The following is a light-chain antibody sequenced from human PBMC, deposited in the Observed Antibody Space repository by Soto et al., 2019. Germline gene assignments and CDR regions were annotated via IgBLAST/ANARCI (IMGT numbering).Light chain of an antibody. CDR2: EVS. CDR1: SSDIGVYNS. V-gene: IGLV2-14*01. Sequence: QSSLSQPSSLPGSLGQSSTIYSTGTSSDIGVYNSVSWYQYHPGKVPRLLIFEVSDRPSGVSNRFSGSKSGNTASLTISGLQAGDEADYFCSSYVSGATYVFGTGTKVNVL. CDR3: SSYVSGATYV. J-gene: IGLJ1*01.